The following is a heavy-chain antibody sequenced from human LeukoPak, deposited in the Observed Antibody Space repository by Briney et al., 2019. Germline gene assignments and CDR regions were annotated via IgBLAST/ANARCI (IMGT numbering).Heavy chain of an antibody. V-gene: IGHV4-39*07. Sequence: KTSETLSLTCTVSGGSISSSSYYWGWIRQPPGKGLEWIGSIYYSGSTYYNPSLKSRVTISVDTSRNQFSLKLTSVTAADTAVYYCATNRATYSRWFDPWGHGTLVTVSS. J-gene: IGHJ5*02. CDR2: IYYSGST. CDR3: ATNRATYSRWFDP. CDR1: GGSISSSSYY. D-gene: IGHD1-14*01.